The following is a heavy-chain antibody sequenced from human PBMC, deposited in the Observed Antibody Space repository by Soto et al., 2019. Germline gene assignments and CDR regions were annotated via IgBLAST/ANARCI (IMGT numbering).Heavy chain of an antibody. CDR3: TTGYCSSTSCYGFYYFDY. V-gene: IGHV3-15*07. Sequence: GGSLRLSCAASGFTFSNAWMNWVRQAPGKGLEWVGRIKSKTDGGTTDYAAPVKGRFTISRDDSKNTLYLQMNSLKTEDTAVYYCTTGYCSSTSCYGFYYFDYWGQGTLVTVSS. J-gene: IGHJ4*02. CDR2: IKSKTDGGTT. CDR1: GFTFSNAW. D-gene: IGHD2-2*01.